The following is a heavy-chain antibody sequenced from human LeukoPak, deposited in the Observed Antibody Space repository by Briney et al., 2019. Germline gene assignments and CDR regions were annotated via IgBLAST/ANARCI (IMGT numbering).Heavy chain of an antibody. CDR3: AREYGGNRGDAFDI. CDR1: GGSFSGYY. CDR2: INHSGST. D-gene: IGHD4/OR15-4a*01. V-gene: IGHV4-34*01. Sequence: PSETLSLTCAVCGGSFSGYYWSWIRQPPGKGQEWIGEINHSGSTNYNPSLKSRVTISVDTSKNQFSLKLSSVTAADTAVYYCAREYGGNRGDAFDIWGQGTMVTVSS. J-gene: IGHJ3*02.